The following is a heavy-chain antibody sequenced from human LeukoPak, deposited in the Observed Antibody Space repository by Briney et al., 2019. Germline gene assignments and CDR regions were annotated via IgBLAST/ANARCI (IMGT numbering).Heavy chain of an antibody. Sequence: GASVKVSCKASGYTFTGYYMHWVRQAPGQGLEWMGWINPNSGGTNYAQKFQGRVTITADKSTSTAYMELSSLRSEDTAVYYCARVNTIGLWELPKGNYYYGMDVWGQGTTVTVSS. CDR2: INPNSGGT. V-gene: IGHV1-2*02. D-gene: IGHD1-26*01. CDR1: GYTFTGYY. J-gene: IGHJ6*02. CDR3: ARVNTIGLWELPKGNYYYGMDV.